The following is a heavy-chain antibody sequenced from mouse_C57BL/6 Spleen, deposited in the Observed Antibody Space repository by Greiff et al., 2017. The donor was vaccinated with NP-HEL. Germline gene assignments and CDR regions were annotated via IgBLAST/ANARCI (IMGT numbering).Heavy chain of an antibody. V-gene: IGHV1-82*01. D-gene: IGHD1-1*01. Sequence: VQLQQSGPELVKPGASVKISCKASGYAFSSSWMNWVKQRPGKGLEWIGRIYPGDGDTNYNGKFKGKATLTADKSSSTAYMQLSSLTSEDSAVYFCARSPYYYGSSYVGYFDVWGTGTTVTVSS. CDR1: GYAFSSSW. J-gene: IGHJ1*03. CDR3: ARSPYYYGSSYVGYFDV. CDR2: IYPGDGDT.